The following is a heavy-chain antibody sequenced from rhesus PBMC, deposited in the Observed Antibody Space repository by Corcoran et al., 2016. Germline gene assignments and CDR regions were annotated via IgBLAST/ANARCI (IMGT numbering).Heavy chain of an antibody. J-gene: IGHJ4*01. CDR2: IETNGDTT. CDR3: ARGASGAGDY. Sequence: EVQLVESGGGLVQPGGSLRLSCVVSGFTFSSSCFHWFRQAPGKGMQWVSAIETNGDTTLYTDSVKGRFSISRENAKNTLYLRMDSLRVEDTAVYYCARGASGAGDYWGQGVLVTVSS. D-gene: IGHD6-31*01. V-gene: IGHV3-22*01. CDR1: GFTFSSSC.